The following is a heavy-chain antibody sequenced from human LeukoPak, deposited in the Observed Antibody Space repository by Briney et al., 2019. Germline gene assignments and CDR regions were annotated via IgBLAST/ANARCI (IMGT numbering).Heavy chain of an antibody. CDR2: ISGSGGST. J-gene: IGHJ3*02. D-gene: IGHD3-22*01. V-gene: IGHV3-23*01. Sequence: PGGSLRLSCAASGFTFSSYAMSWVRQAPGKGLEWVSAISGSGGSTYYADSVKGRFTISRDNSKNTLYLQMNSLRAEDTAVYYCANYDSSGYYYINDAFDIWGQGTVVTVSS. CDR1: GFTFSSYA. CDR3: ANYDSSGYYYINDAFDI.